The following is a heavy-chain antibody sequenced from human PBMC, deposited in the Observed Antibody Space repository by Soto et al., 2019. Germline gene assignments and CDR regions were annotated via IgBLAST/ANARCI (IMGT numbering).Heavy chain of an antibody. J-gene: IGHJ4*02. CDR1: GGTYSSYA. CDR2: IMPIFGTA. D-gene: IGHD5-18*01. CDR3: AREQMATALDY. V-gene: IGHV1-69*12. Sequence: QDQLVQCGAEVKKPGSSVKVSCKASGGTYSSYAISWVRQAPGQGLEWMGGIMPIFGTANYTQKFQGRVTITADESTSTAYMELSSLSSEDTAVYYCAREQMATALDYWGQGTLVTVSS.